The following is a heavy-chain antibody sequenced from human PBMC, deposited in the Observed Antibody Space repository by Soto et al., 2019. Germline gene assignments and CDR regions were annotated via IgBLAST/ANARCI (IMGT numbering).Heavy chain of an antibody. V-gene: IGHV3-21*01. CDR3: ATTPQIFGVVSTPYYFDY. J-gene: IGHJ4*02. CDR1: GFTFSSYS. Sequence: PGGSLRLSCAASGFTFSSYSMNWVRQAPGKGLEWVSSISSSSSYIYYADSVKGRFTIPRDNAKNSLYLQMNSLRAEDTAVYYCATTPQIFGVVSTPYYFDYWGQGTLVTVSS. CDR2: ISSSSSYI. D-gene: IGHD3-3*01.